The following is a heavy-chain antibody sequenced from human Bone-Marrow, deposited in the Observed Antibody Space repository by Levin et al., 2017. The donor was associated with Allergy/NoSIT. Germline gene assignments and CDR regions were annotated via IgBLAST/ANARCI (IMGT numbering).Heavy chain of an antibody. CDR1: GFTLSKFA. D-gene: IGHD2-2*01. CDR2: ISGSGDST. Sequence: SCAASGFTLSKFAMNWVRQAPGKGLEWVSGISGSGDSTYDADSVKGRFTISRDNSKNTLYLQMNSVRAEDTAVYYCAKDRNTVLESAAMRHYYYYGMDVWGQGTAVTVSS. J-gene: IGHJ6*02. CDR3: AKDRNTVLESAAMRHYYYYGMDV. V-gene: IGHV3-23*01.